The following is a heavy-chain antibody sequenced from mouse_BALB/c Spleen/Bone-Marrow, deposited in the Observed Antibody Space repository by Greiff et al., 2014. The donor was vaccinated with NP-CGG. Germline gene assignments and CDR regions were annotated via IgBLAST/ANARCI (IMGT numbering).Heavy chain of an antibody. Sequence: VQLQQSGPELVKPGASVKISYKASGYAFSSSWMNWAKQRPGQGLEWIGRIYPGDGDTNYDGKFKGKATLTADKSSSTAYMQLSSLTSVDSAVYFCARSYYGSSYYFDYWGQGTTLTVSS. D-gene: IGHD1-1*01. CDR1: GYAFSSSW. CDR3: ARSYYGSSYYFDY. J-gene: IGHJ2*01. CDR2: IYPGDGDT. V-gene: IGHV1-82*01.